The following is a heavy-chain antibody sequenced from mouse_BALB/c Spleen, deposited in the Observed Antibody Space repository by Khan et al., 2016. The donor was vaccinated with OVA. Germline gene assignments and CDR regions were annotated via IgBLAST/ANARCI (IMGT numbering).Heavy chain of an antibody. CDR3: DRPSYDPRDFDV. V-gene: IGHV14-3*02. Sequence: EVQLVESGAALVKPGASVDLSCTASGFNIKDTYIHWVKQRTEQGLEWIGRIAPAHGNTTYDPKFQGKATITADTSSNTSYLRLSSLTSEDTAVYFCDRPSYDPRDFDVWGAGTTVTVSS. D-gene: IGHD2-3*01. J-gene: IGHJ1*01. CDR1: GFNIKDTY. CDR2: IAPAHGNT.